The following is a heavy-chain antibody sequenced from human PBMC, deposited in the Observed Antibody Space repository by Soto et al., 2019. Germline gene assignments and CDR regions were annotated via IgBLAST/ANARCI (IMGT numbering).Heavy chain of an antibody. D-gene: IGHD5-12*01. CDR2: IIPILGIA. Sequence: QVQLVQSGAEVKKPGSSVKVSCKASGGTFSSYTISWVRQAPGQGLEWMGRIIPILGIANYAQKFQGRVTLTADKSTSTAYMELRRLSSQDTDVYYCSSDSPYSGYEGYYFDYWGQGTLVTVSS. J-gene: IGHJ4*02. CDR1: GGTFSSYT. V-gene: IGHV1-69*02. CDR3: SSDSPYSGYEGYYFDY.